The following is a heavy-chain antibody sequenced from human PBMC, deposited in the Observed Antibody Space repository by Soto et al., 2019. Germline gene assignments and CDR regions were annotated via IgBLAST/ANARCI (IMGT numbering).Heavy chain of an antibody. CDR2: IYYSGST. J-gene: IGHJ4*02. CDR3: ARGIAAVDDY. Sequence: PSETLSLTCTVCSGSISSYYWTWIRPPPGKGLEWIGYIYYSGSTNYNPSLKIRVTISVATSKNQFSLKVSSVTAADTAVYSCARGIAAVDDYWGQETLVTVSS. CDR1: SGSISSYY. V-gene: IGHV4-59*12. D-gene: IGHD6-25*01.